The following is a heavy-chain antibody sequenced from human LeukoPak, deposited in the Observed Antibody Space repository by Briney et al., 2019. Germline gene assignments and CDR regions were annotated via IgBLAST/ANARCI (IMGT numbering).Heavy chain of an antibody. V-gene: IGHV1-8*01. J-gene: IGHJ4*02. CDR2: MNPNSGNT. CDR1: GYTFTSYD. CDR3: ARGKKTMVRGVLYYFDY. D-gene: IGHD3-10*01. Sequence: RRASVKVSCKASGYTFTSYDINWVRQATGQGLEWMGWMNPNSGNTGYAQKFQGRVTMTRNTSISTAYMELSSLRSEDTAVYYCARGKKTMVRGVLYYFDYWGQGTLVTVS.